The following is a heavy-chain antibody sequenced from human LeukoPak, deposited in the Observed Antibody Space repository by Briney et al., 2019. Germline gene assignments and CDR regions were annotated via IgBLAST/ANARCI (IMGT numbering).Heavy chain of an antibody. CDR3: ARRGPTADWFDP. CDR1: GYSFTSYW. J-gene: IGHJ5*02. CDR2: IYPGDSDT. D-gene: IGHD2-21*02. V-gene: IGHV5-51*01. Sequence: PGESLKISCKGSGYSFTSYWIGWVRQMPAKGLEWMGIIYPGDSDTRYSPSFQGQVTISVDKSINTAYLQWSSLKASDTAIYYCARRGPTADWFDPWGQGTLVTVSS.